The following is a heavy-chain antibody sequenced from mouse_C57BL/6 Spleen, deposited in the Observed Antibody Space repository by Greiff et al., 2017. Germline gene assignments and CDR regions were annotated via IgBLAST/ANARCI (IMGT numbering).Heavy chain of an antibody. D-gene: IGHD1-1*01. CDR3: ARQYGTYWYFDV. J-gene: IGHJ1*03. Sequence: EVQLVESGGGLVKPGGSLKLSCAASGFTFSSYTMSWVRQTPEKRLEWVATISGGGGNTYYPDSVKGRFTISRDNAKNTPYLQKSSLRAEDTAVYYCARQYGTYWYFDVWGTGTTVTVSS. CDR1: GFTFSSYT. CDR2: ISGGGGNT. V-gene: IGHV5-9*04.